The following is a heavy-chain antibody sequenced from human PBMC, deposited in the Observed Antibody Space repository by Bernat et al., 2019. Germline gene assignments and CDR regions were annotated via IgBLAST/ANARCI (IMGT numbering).Heavy chain of an antibody. Sequence: EVQLVESGGGLVKPGGSLRLSCAASGFIFSSYSMNWVRQAPGKGLEWVSSISSSSSYIYYADSVKGRFTISRDNAKNSLYLQMNSLRAEDTAVYYCARIDASIAAAGTDDYWGQGTLVTVSS. J-gene: IGHJ4*02. CDR3: ARIDASIAAAGTDDY. D-gene: IGHD6-13*01. CDR2: ISSSSSYI. CDR1: GFIFSSYS. V-gene: IGHV3-21*01.